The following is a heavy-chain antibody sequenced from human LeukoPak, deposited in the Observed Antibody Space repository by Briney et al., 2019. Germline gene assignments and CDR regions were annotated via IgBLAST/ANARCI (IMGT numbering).Heavy chain of an antibody. CDR3: ARGGLNCSSTSCEMINWFDP. CDR1: GGSISSSSYY. V-gene: IGHV4-39*07. CDR2: INHSGST. D-gene: IGHD2-2*01. J-gene: IGHJ5*02. Sequence: PSETLSLTCTVSGGSISSSSYYWGWIRQPPGKGLEWIGEINHSGSTNYNPSLKSRVTMSVDTSKNQFSLKLSSVTAADTAVYYCARGGLNCSSTSCEMINWFDPWGQGTLVTVSS.